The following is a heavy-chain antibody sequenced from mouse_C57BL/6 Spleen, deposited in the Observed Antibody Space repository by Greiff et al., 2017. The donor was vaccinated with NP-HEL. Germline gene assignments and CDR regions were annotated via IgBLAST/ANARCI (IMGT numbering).Heavy chain of an antibody. V-gene: IGHV1-4*01. CDR1: GYTFTSYT. Sequence: VQLQQSGAELARPGASVKMSCKASGYTFTSYTMHWVKQRPGQGLEWIGYINPSSGYTKYNQKFKDKATLTADKSSSTAYMQLSSLTSEDSAVYYCARWIPYDYDARYYAMDYWGQGTSVTVSS. J-gene: IGHJ4*01. CDR3: ARWIPYDYDARYYAMDY. CDR2: INPSSGYT. D-gene: IGHD2-4*01.